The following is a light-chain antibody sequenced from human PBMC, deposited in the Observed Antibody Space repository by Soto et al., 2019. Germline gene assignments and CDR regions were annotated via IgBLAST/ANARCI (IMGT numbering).Light chain of an antibody. CDR3: LQYNDWPYT. CDR2: GKS. Sequence: EIVVTQSPATLSVSPGDRATLSCRASQNVGINLAWYQQKPGQAPRLLIYGKSTRATVIPARFSGIGSVTEFTLAISSLQSEDFALYYCLQYNDWPYTFGQGTKLEIK. CDR1: QNVGIN. J-gene: IGKJ2*01. V-gene: IGKV3-15*01.